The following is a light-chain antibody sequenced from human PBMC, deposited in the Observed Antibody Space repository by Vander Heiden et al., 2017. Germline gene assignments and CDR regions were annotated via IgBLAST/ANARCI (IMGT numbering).Light chain of an antibody. J-gene: IGKJ4*01. Sequence: AIRMTQSPSSFSASTGDRVTITCRASQGISSYLDWYQQKPGKAPQLLIYAASTLQSGVPSRFSGSGSGTDFSLTISCLQSEDFATYYFQHYYSSPLTFGGGTKVDIK. CDR1: QGISSY. CDR2: AAS. V-gene: IGKV1-8*01. CDR3: QHYYSSPLT.